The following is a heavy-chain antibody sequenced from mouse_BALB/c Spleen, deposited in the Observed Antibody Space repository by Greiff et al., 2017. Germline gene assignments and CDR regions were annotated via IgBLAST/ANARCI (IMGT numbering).Heavy chain of an antibody. CDR1: GFTFSSYT. D-gene: IGHD1-1*01. CDR2: ISSGGSYT. CDR3: TRDLYYYGSRYYAMDY. V-gene: IGHV5-6-4*01. Sequence: EVQVVESGGGLVKPGGSLKLSCAASGFTFSSYTMSWVRQTPEKRLEWVATISSGGSYTYYPDSVKGRFTISRDNAKNTLYLQMSSLKSEDTAMYYCTRDLYYYGSRYYAMDYWGQGTSVTVSS. J-gene: IGHJ4*01.